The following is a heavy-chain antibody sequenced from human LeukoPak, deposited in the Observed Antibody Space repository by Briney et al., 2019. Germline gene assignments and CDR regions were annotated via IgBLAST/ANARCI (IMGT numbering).Heavy chain of an antibody. D-gene: IGHD3-16*01. CDR2: IHDDGIVT. CDR3: ARGRGWVDH. Sequence: GGSLRLSCAASGFTFTVYAMSWFRQTPGKGLEWVANIHDDGIVTHYVDSVKGRFTISRDNARNSVYLQLNSLRGEDTALYYCARGRGWVDHWGQGTLVTVSS. J-gene: IGHJ4*02. V-gene: IGHV3-7*01. CDR1: GFTFTVYA.